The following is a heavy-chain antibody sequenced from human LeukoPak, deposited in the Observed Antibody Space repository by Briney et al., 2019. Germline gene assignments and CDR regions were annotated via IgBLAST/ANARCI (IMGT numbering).Heavy chain of an antibody. CDR2: IYSGGST. D-gene: IGHD3-10*01. CDR1: GFTVSSNY. J-gene: IGHJ3*02. V-gene: IGHV3-66*01. Sequence: GGSLRLSCAASGFTVSSNYMSWVRQAPGKGLEWVSVIYSGGSTYYADSVKGRFTISRDNSKNTLCLQMNSLRAEDTAVYYCARDGFTMVREGVDIWGQGTMVTVSS. CDR3: ARDGFTMVREGVDI.